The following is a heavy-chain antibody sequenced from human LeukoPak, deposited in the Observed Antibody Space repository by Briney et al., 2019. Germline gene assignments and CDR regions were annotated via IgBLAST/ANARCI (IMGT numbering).Heavy chain of an antibody. CDR2: INPNSGGT. J-gene: IGHJ4*02. Sequence: GASVKVSCTASGYTFTGYYMHWVRQAPGQGLEWMGWINPNSGGTNYAQKFQGRVTMTRDTSISTAYMELSRLRSDDTAVYYCARVPLPSLLGYCSGGSCYGPDYWGQGTLVTVSS. CDR1: GYTFTGYY. V-gene: IGHV1-2*02. CDR3: ARVPLPSLLGYCSGGSCYGPDY. D-gene: IGHD2-15*01.